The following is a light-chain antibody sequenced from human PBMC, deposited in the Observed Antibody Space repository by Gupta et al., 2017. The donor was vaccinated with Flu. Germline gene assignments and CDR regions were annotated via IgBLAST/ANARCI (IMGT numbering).Light chain of an antibody. CDR2: DAS. V-gene: IGKV3-11*01. CDR1: QSVSSY. CDR3: QQRSNWLFT. J-gene: IGKJ4*01. Sequence: ETVLTQSPATLSLSPGERATLSCRASQSVSSYLAWYQQKPGQAPRLLIYDASNRATGIPARFSGSGSGTDFTLTISSLEPEDFAVYYCQQRSNWLFTFGGGTKVEIK.